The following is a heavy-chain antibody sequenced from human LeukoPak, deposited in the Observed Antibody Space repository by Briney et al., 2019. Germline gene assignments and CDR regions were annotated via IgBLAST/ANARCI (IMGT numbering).Heavy chain of an antibody. CDR2: INHSGST. V-gene: IGHV4-34*01. CDR1: GGSFSGYY. J-gene: IGHJ6*02. Sequence: SETLSLTCAVYGGSFSGYYWSWIRQPPGKGLEWIGEINHSGSTNYNPSLTSRVTISVDTSKNQFSLKLSSVTAAETAVYYCATGPHGDYRYYYYGMDVWGQGTTVTVSS. D-gene: IGHD4-17*01. CDR3: ATGPHGDYRYYYYGMDV.